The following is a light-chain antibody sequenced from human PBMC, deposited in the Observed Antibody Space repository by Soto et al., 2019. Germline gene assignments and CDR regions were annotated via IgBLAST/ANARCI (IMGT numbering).Light chain of an antibody. J-gene: IGKJ4*01. CDR1: QSVSSSY. CDR3: QQDGSSPLT. V-gene: IGKV3-20*01. Sequence: EIVLTQSPATLSLSQGERATLSFRASQSVSSSYLAWYQQKPGQAPRLLIYGASSRATGIPDRFSGSGSGTDFTLTISRLEPEDFEVYYCQQDGSSPLTFGGGTKVDIK. CDR2: GAS.